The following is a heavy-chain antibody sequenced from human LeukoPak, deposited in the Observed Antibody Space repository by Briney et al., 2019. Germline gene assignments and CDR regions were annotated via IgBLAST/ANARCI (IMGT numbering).Heavy chain of an antibody. CDR3: TTHSKYYDILTGYYRDY. D-gene: IGHD3-9*01. CDR1: GFTFSNAW. J-gene: IGHJ4*02. V-gene: IGHV3-15*01. CDR2: IKSKTDGGTT. Sequence: WGSLRLSCAASGFTFSNAWMSWVRQAPGKGLEWVGRIKSKTDGGTTDYAAPVKGRFTISRDDSKNTLYLQMNSLKTEDTAVYYCTTHSKYYDILTGYYRDYWGQGTLVTVSS.